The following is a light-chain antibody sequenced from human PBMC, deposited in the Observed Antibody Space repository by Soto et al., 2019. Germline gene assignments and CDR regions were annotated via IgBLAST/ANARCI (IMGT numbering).Light chain of an antibody. CDR1: QSVGDY. V-gene: IGKV3-11*01. CDR2: DAS. CDR3: RRRLKLVT. Sequence: EIVLTQSPATLSLSPGERATLSCRASQSVGDYLAWYQRKPGQPPRLLIYDASKRATGIPDRFSGRGSGTDFTHTSSSLEPEDFALYYCRRRLKLVTFGGGPEVEIK. J-gene: IGKJ4*01.